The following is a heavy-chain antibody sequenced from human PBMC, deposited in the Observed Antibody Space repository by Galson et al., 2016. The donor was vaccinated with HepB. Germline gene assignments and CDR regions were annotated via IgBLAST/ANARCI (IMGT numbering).Heavy chain of an antibody. J-gene: IGHJ4*02. Sequence: SLRLSCAASGFTFSSYALNWVRQAPGKGLEWVSSISDNGDTIYYADSVRGRFTISRDNSKNTLYLQMSSLRAEDTAVYFCAKVSDPYDFFTGYYKEVCFDYWGQGTLVTVSS. CDR2: ISDNGDTI. CDR1: GFTFSSYA. D-gene: IGHD3-9*01. V-gene: IGHV3-23*01. CDR3: AKVSDPYDFFTGYYKEVCFDY.